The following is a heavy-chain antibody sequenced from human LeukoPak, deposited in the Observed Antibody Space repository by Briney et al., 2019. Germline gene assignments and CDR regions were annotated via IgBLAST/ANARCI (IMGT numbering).Heavy chain of an antibody. CDR3: ATDFGEAMVRGVITPGAFDY. J-gene: IGHJ4*02. V-gene: IGHV1-24*01. D-gene: IGHD3-10*01. CDR1: GYTLTELS. Sequence: GASVKVSCKVSGYTLTELSMHWVRQAPGKGLEWMGGFDPEDGETIYAQKFQGRVTMTEDTSTDTAYMELSSLRSEGTAVYYCATDFGEAMVRGVITPGAFDYWGQGTLVTVSS. CDR2: FDPEDGET.